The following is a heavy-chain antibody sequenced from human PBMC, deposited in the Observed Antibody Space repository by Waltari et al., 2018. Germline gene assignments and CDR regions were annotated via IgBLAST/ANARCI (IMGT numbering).Heavy chain of an antibody. J-gene: IGHJ4*02. D-gene: IGHD2-8*02. CDR2: IFQIWST. Sequence: QLPLQESGPGLEKLSESLSLTCTVCGGRMSSYNYFWGWFCQPPGKRLEWIGNIFQIWSTYYYPSLKSRVTISVDTSKNQFSLKLSSVTAADTAVYYCATGGRPDYWGQGTLVTVSS. V-gene: IGHV4-39*01. CDR3: ATGGRPDY. CDR1: GGRMSSYNYF.